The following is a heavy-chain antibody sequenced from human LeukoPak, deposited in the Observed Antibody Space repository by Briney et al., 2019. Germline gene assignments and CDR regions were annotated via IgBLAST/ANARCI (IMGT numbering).Heavy chain of an antibody. J-gene: IGHJ4*02. D-gene: IGHD5-24*01. CDR1: GGSISSYY. CDR3: ARTRWLRRYFDY. CDR2: IYYSGST. Sequence: PSETLSLTCTVSGGSISSYYGSWIRQPPGKGLEWIGYIYYSGSTNYNPSLKSRVTISVDTSKNQFSLKLSSVTAADTAVYYCARTRWLRRYFDYWGQRTLVTVSS. V-gene: IGHV4-59*08.